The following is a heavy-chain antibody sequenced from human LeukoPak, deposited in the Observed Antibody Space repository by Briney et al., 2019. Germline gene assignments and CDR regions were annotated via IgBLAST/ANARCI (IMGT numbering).Heavy chain of an antibody. V-gene: IGHV1-18*01. Sequence: GASVKVSCKASGYTFTSYGISWVRQAPGQGLEWMGWISAYNGNTNYAQKLQGRVTMTTDTSTSTAYMELRSLRSGDTAVYYCARGYCSSTSCYMYNWFDPWGQGTLVTVSS. CDR1: GYTFTSYG. CDR3: ARGYCSSTSCYMYNWFDP. D-gene: IGHD2-2*01. J-gene: IGHJ5*02. CDR2: ISAYNGNT.